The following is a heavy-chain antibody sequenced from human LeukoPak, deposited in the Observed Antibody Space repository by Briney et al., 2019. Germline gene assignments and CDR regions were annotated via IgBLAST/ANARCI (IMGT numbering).Heavy chain of an antibody. D-gene: IGHD3-22*01. Sequence: ASVKVSCKASGYTFTSYYMHWVRQASGQGLEWMGIINPSGGSTSYAQKFQGRVTMTRDMSTSTVYMELSSLRSEDTAVYYCARTYYYDSSGPNGAFDIWGQGTMVTVSS. CDR1: GYTFTSYY. CDR2: INPSGGST. J-gene: IGHJ3*02. CDR3: ARTYYYDSSGPNGAFDI. V-gene: IGHV1-46*01.